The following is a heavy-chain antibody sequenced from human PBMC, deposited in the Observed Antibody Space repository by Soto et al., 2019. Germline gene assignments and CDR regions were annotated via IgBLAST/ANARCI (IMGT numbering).Heavy chain of an antibody. J-gene: IGHJ2*01. V-gene: IGHV3-48*02. Sequence: EVQLVESGGGLVQPGGSLRLSCADSGFTFSDYKMIWVRQAPGKGLEWVSYISSSGSPIYYADSVKGRFTISRDKAKTSLYLQMNSLRDEDTAVYYCAAGDWYCELWGRGTLVTVSS. CDR1: GFTFSDYK. D-gene: IGHD3-10*01. CDR3: AAGDWYCEL. CDR2: ISSSGSPI.